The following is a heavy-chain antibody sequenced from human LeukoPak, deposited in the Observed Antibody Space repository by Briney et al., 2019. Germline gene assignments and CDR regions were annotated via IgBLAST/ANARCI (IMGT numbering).Heavy chain of an antibody. CDR3: ARDYYDSSGYYYFDY. V-gene: IGHV3-7*01. J-gene: IGHJ4*02. CDR2: IKQDGSEK. D-gene: IGHD3-22*01. Sequence: PGGSLRLSCAAPGFTFSSYWMSWVRQAPGKGLEWVANIKQDGSEKYYVDSVKGRFTISRDNAKNSLYLQMNSQRAEDTAVYYCARDYYDSSGYYYFDYWGQGTLVTVSS. CDR1: GFTFSSYW.